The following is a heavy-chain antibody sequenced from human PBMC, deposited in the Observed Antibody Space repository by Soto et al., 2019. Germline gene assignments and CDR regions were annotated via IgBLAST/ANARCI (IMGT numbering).Heavy chain of an antibody. CDR2: ISHDGGT. D-gene: IGHD3-10*01. V-gene: IGHV4-34*02. CDR3: ARGQLVWYGDLTPYHRDMDV. CDR1: VGSFEDFY. Sequence: QVQLQQWGAGLLRPSETLSLTCAFYVGSFEDFYWGWVRQPPGKGLEWVGEISHDGGTNYSPSLASRVSISVDTSKNQFSLHLRSVTAADTGLYYCARGQLVWYGDLTPYHRDMDVWGQGTTVTVSS. J-gene: IGHJ6*02.